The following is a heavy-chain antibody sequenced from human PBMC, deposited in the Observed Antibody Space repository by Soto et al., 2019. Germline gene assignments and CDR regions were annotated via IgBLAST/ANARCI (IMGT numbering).Heavy chain of an antibody. CDR1: GYSFTSYW. V-gene: IGHV5-51*01. CDR2: IYPGDSDT. Sequence: GESLKISCKGSGYSFTSYWIGWVRQMPGKGLEWMGIIYPGDSDTRYSPSFQGQVTISADKSISTAYLQWSSLKASDTAMYYCARHPDFIWGSYRPQEEPVKGFDYWGQGTLVTVSS. D-gene: IGHD3-16*02. CDR3: ARHPDFIWGSYRPQEEPVKGFDY. J-gene: IGHJ4*02.